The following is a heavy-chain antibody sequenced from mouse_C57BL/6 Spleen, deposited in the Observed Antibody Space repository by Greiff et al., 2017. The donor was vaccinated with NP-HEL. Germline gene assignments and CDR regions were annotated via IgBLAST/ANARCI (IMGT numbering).Heavy chain of an antibody. CDR1: GYTFTDYN. D-gene: IGHD2-3*01. CDR2: INPNNGGT. V-gene: IGHV1-18*01. J-gene: IGHJ1*03. CDR3: ARGEGLLRYFDV. Sequence: EVQLKESGPELVKPGASVKIPCKASGYTFTDYNMDWVKQSHGKSLEWIGDINPNNGGTIYNQKFKGKATLTVDKSSSTAYMELRSLTSEDTAVYYCARGEGLLRYFDVWGTGTTVTVSS.